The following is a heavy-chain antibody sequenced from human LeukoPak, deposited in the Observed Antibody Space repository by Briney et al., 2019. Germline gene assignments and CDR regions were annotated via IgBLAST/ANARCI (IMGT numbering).Heavy chain of an antibody. V-gene: IGHV4-59*08. J-gene: IGHJ4*02. CDR1: GDSISSSF. Sequence: SETLSLTCSVSGDSISSSFWNWIRQPPGKGLEWIGYFDYRGSTKYNPSLKGRVTISVDRSRNQFSLKLSSVTAADTAVYYCARHANAYSSSWFDYWGQGTLVPVSS. D-gene: IGHD6-13*01. CDR3: ARHANAYSSSWFDY. CDR2: FDYRGST.